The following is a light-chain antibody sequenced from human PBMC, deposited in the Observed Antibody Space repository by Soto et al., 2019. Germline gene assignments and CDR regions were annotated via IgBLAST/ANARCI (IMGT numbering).Light chain of an antibody. CDR1: QSVGIY. Sequence: VLTQSPVTLSLSPGETATLFCKARQSVGIYLGWFQQNPGQAPRVLSYDATNRAGGVPDRYSGSGSGTDFPLTISSLEAEESSVYYGQQRDIWPPLTFGGGTKLETK. CDR3: QQRDIWPPLT. V-gene: IGKV3-11*01. J-gene: IGKJ4*01. CDR2: DAT.